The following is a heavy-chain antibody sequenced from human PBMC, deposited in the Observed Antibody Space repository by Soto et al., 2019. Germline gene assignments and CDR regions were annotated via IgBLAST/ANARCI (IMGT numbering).Heavy chain of an antibody. CDR3: ARGVGTPSDAFDL. V-gene: IGHV4-34*01. CDR1: GGSFSGYY. Sequence: PSETLSLTCAVYGGSFSGYYWSWIRQPPGKGLEWIGEINHSGSTNYNPSLKSRVTISVDTSKNQFSLKLSSVTAADTAVYYCARGVGTPSDAFDLWGQGTMVTVSS. D-gene: IGHD1-1*01. J-gene: IGHJ3*01. CDR2: INHSGST.